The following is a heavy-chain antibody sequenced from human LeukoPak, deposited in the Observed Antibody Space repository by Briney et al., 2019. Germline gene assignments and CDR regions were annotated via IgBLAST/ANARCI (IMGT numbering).Heavy chain of an antibody. Sequence: GGSLRLSCAASGFTFSSYTMNWVRQAPGKGLEWVSAISGGGGTTYYADSVKGRFTISRDNSKNTLFLQMNSLRAEDTAVYYCAKDREGLSSGYDLEYFDYWGQGTLVTVSS. V-gene: IGHV3-23*01. CDR3: AKDREGLSSGYDLEYFDY. CDR1: GFTFSSYT. CDR2: ISGGGGTT. J-gene: IGHJ4*02. D-gene: IGHD5-12*01.